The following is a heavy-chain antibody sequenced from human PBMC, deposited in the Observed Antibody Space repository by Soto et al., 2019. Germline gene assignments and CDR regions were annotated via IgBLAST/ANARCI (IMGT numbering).Heavy chain of an antibody. V-gene: IGHV3-23*01. Sequence: GGSLRLSCAASGFTFSSYAMSWVRQAPGKGLEWVSAISGSGGSTYYADSVKGRCTISRDNSQNTLYLQMNSLRAEDTAVYYCAKDTDYDFWSGYFNYFDYWGQGTLVTVSS. J-gene: IGHJ4*02. CDR1: GFTFSSYA. CDR3: AKDTDYDFWSGYFNYFDY. D-gene: IGHD3-3*01. CDR2: ISGSGGST.